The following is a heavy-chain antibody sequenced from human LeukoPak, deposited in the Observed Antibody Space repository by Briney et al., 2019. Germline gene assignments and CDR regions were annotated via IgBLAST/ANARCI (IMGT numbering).Heavy chain of an antibody. V-gene: IGHV3-23*01. Sequence: GVSLRLSCAASGFTFSSNAMSWVRQAPGKGLEWVSAISGSDARTYYADSVKGRFTISRDNSKNTLYLQMSSLRAEDTAVYYCAKPLSGWYSFDYWGQGTLVTVSS. CDR3: AKPLSGWYSFDY. J-gene: IGHJ4*02. D-gene: IGHD6-19*01. CDR1: GFTFSSNA. CDR2: ISGSDART.